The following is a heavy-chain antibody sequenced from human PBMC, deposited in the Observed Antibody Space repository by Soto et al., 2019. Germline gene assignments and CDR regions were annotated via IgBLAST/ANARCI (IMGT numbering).Heavy chain of an antibody. CDR1: GGTFSSYT. D-gene: IGHD3-3*01. CDR2: IIPILGIA. J-gene: IGHJ6*03. CDR3: ARDYDFTHYMDV. Sequence: SVKVSCKASGGTFSSYTISWVRQAPGQGLEWMGRIIPILGIANYAQKFQGRVTMTTDTSTSTAYMELRSLRSDDTAVYYCARDYDFTHYMDVWGKGTTVTAP. V-gene: IGHV1-69*04.